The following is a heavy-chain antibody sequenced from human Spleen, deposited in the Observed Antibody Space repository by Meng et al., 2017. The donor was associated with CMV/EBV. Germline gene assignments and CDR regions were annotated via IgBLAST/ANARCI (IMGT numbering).Heavy chain of an antibody. J-gene: IGHJ4*02. CDR1: GYTFTGYY. D-gene: IGHD4-17*01. V-gene: IGHV1-2*02. CDR2: INPNSGGT. CDR3: ARDTYGDYSGGFD. Sequence: QVQPVQAWAEVKKPGAPVKVSCKASGYTFTGYYMHWVRQAPGQGLEWMGWINPNSGGTNYAQKFQGRVTMTRDTSISTAYMELSRLRSDDTAVYYCARDTYGDYSGGFDWGQGTLVTVSS.